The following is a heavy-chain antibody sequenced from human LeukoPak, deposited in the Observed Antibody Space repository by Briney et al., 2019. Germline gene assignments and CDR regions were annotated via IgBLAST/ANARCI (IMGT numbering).Heavy chain of an antibody. J-gene: IGHJ5*02. Sequence: GGSLRLSCAASGFTFSSYWMHWVRQAPGKGLVWVSRINSDGSSTSYADSVKGRFTISRDNAKNTLYLQMNSLRAEDTAVYHCARLIAAAGLNWFDPGGQGTLVTVSS. CDR2: INSDGSST. D-gene: IGHD6-13*01. CDR3: ARLIAAAGLNWFDP. CDR1: GFTFSSYW. V-gene: IGHV3-74*01.